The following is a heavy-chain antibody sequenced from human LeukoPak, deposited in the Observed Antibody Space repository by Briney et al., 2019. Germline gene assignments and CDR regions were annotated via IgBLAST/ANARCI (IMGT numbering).Heavy chain of an antibody. CDR1: GGSISSYY. V-gene: IGHV4-4*07. J-gene: IGHJ6*03. Sequence: SETLSLTCTVSGGSISSYYWSWIRQPAGKGLEWIGRIYTSGSTNYNPSLKSRVTMSVDTSKNQFSLKLSSVTAADTAVYYCARGLTRNYFRRHYYYYMDVWGKGTTVTVSS. CDR3: ARGLTRNYFRRHYYYYMDV. D-gene: IGHD2/OR15-2a*01. CDR2: IYTSGST.